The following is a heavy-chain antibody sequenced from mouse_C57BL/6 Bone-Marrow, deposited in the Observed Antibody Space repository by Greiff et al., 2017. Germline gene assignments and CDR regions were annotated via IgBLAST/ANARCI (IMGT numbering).Heavy chain of an antibody. D-gene: IGHD2-4*01. V-gene: IGHV5-16*01. J-gene: IGHJ1*03. CDR3: ARDDSGYFDV. CDR2: INYDGSST. Sequence: EVQVVESEGGLVQPGSSMKLSCTASGFTFSDYYMAWVRQVPEKGLEWVANINYDGSSTYYLDYLKSRFIISRDNAKNILYLQMSSLKSEDTATYYCARDDSGYFDVWGTGTTVTVSS. CDR1: GFTFSDYY.